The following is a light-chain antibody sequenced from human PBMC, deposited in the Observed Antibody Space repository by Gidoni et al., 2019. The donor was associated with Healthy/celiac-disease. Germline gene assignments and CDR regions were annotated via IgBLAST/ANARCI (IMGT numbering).Light chain of an antibody. V-gene: IGLV2-11*01. CDR1: SSYVGGYNY. J-gene: IGLJ2*01. CDR3: CSYASSFTYVV. CDR2: DVS. Sequence: QSALPQPRSLSGSPGPSVTSSCTGTSSYVGGYNYVSWYQQHPGKAPKLLIYDVSKRPSGVPDRFSGSKSGNSASLTISGLQAEDEADYYCCSYASSFTYVVFGGGTKLTVL.